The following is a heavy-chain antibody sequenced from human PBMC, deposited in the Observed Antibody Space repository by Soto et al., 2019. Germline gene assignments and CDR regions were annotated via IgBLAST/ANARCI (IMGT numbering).Heavy chain of an antibody. D-gene: IGHD4-17*01. V-gene: IGHV3-23*01. Sequence: EVQLLESGGGLVQPGGSLRLSCAASGFTFSIYAMNWVRQAPGKGLEWVSVISGSGGSTYYADSVKGRFTISRDNSNNTLYLQMTSLRAEDTAVYYCARRTVGWDFELWGRGTLVTVSS. CDR3: ARRTVGWDFEL. J-gene: IGHJ2*01. CDR1: GFTFSIYA. CDR2: ISGSGGST.